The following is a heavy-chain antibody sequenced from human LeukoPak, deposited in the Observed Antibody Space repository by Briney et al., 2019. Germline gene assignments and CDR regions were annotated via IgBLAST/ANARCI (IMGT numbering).Heavy chain of an antibody. CDR2: IYHSGST. Sequence: SQTLSLTCAVSGGSISSGGYSWSWIRQPPGKGLEWIGYIYHSGSTYYNPSLKSRVTISVDRSKNQFSLKLSSVTAADTAVYYCARGAQWFGELFDYWGQGTLVTVS. V-gene: IGHV4-30-2*01. J-gene: IGHJ4*02. D-gene: IGHD3-10*01. CDR1: GGSISSGGYS. CDR3: ARGAQWFGELFDY.